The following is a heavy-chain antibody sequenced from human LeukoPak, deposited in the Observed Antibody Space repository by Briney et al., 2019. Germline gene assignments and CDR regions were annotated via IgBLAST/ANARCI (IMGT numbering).Heavy chain of an antibody. CDR1: GFTFSSSG. V-gene: IGHV3-23*01. D-gene: IGHD3-22*01. CDR2: ITGSSDST. J-gene: IGHJ3*02. CDR3: AKDTYYYDNGGYVEAFDI. Sequence: GGSLRLSCAASGFTFSSSGMSWVRQAPGKGLEWVSSITGSSDSTYYADSVKGRFTITRDNSKNTLYLHMHSLRAEDTAIYYCAKDTYYYDNGGYVEAFDIWGQGTMVTVSS.